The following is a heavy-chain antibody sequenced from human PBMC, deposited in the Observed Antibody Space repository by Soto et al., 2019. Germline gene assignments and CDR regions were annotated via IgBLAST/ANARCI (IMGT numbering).Heavy chain of an antibody. Sequence: PGGSLRLSCAASGFTFSTYAMSWVRQAPGKGLEWVSAISGSGGSTYYADSVKGRFTISRDNSKNTLYLQMNSLRAEDTAVYYCAREYSSAWKTFDYWGQGTLVTVSS. CDR2: ISGSGGST. CDR1: GFTFSTYA. J-gene: IGHJ4*02. D-gene: IGHD6-19*01. CDR3: AREYSSAWKTFDY. V-gene: IGHV3-23*01.